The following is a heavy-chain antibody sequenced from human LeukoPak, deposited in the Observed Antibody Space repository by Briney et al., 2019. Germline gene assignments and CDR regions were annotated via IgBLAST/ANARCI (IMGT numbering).Heavy chain of an antibody. Sequence: GGPLRLSCAVSGFTFSAYWMHWVRQAPGKGLEWVAFIRYDGSNKYYADSVKGRFTISRDNSKNTLYLQMNSLRAEDTAVYYCANGGMVVAAKGYYYYYYMDVWGKGTTVTISS. CDR3: ANGGMVVAAKGYYYYYYMDV. CDR1: GFTFSAYW. D-gene: IGHD2-15*01. CDR2: IRYDGSNK. V-gene: IGHV3-30*02. J-gene: IGHJ6*03.